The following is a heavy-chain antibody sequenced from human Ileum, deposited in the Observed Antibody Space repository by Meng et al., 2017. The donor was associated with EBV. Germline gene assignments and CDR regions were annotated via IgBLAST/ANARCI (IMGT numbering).Heavy chain of an antibody. CDR2: MNPKTGTA. CDR1: GYTFTNDY. CDR3: LRTLNRGDY. V-gene: IGHV1-8*01. Sequence: QAGQSGASEKKPRDSVKISCKTSGYTFTNDYVSRVRHATGHWLEWMRWMNPKTGTAHYAHKLQGRGSMTRDTSITTAYMELSSLTSEDTAVYYCLRTLNRGDYWGQGPLVTVS. D-gene: IGHD2/OR15-2a*01. J-gene: IGHJ4*02.